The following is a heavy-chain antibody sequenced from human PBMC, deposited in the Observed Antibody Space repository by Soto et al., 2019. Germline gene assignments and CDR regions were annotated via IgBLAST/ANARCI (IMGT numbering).Heavy chain of an antibody. Sequence: PSETLSLTCTVSGGSISSYYWSWIRQPPGKGLEWIGYIYYSGSTNYNPSLKSRVTISVDTSKNQFSLKLSSVTAADTAVYYCERTLYDFWSGKPNCFDSWGQGILVTVSS. CDR2: IYYSGST. J-gene: IGHJ5*01. V-gene: IGHV4-59*01. CDR1: GGSISSYY. D-gene: IGHD3-3*01. CDR3: ERTLYDFWSGKPNCFDS.